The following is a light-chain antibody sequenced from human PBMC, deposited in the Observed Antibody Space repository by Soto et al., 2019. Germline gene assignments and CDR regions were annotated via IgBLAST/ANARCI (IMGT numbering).Light chain of an antibody. CDR1: QGISNY. CDR2: AAS. CDR3: QKYNSALLLT. V-gene: IGKV1-27*01. Sequence: DIQMTQSPSSLSASVGDRVTITCRASQGISNYLAWYQQKPAKVPKLLIYAASTFQSGVPSRFSGSGSGTDFTLTIISLQPEDVATYYCQKYNSALLLTFGGGTKVEIK. J-gene: IGKJ4*01.